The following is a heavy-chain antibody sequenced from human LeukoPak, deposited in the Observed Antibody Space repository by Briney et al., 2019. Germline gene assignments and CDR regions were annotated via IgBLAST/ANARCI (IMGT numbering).Heavy chain of an antibody. Sequence: ASVKVSCKASGYTFTTYYMHWVRQAPGQGLEWMGVINPSDGISIYAQKFQGRVAMTRDTSTSTVYMELSSLRSEDTAVYYCARRLVVINCLGYWGQGTLVTVSS. CDR3: ARRLVVINCLGY. V-gene: IGHV1-46*01. CDR2: INPSDGIS. D-gene: IGHD3-22*01. CDR1: GYTFTTYY. J-gene: IGHJ4*02.